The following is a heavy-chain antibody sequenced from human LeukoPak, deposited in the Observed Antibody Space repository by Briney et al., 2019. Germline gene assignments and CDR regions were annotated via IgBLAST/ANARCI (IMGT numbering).Heavy chain of an antibody. J-gene: IGHJ4*02. CDR1: GFTFSNHA. Sequence: GGSLRLSCAASGFTFSNHAMSWVRQAPGKGQEWVSTISGSGDSTYYADSVKGRFTISGDNSKNTLYLQMNSLRAEDTAVYYCARRGPNWGFFDYWGRGTLVTVSS. D-gene: IGHD7-27*01. V-gene: IGHV3-23*01. CDR2: ISGSGDST. CDR3: ARRGPNWGFFDY.